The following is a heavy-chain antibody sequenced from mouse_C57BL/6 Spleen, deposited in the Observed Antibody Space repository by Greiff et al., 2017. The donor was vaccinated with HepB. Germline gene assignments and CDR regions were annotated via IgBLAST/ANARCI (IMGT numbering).Heavy chain of an antibody. CDR2: IDPSDSYT. J-gene: IGHJ3*01. CDR1: GYTFTSYW. V-gene: IGHV1-50*01. Sequence: QVQLQQPGAELVKPGASVKLSCKASGYTFTSYWMQWVKQRPGQGLEWIGEIDPSDSYTNYNQKFKGKATLTVDTSSSTAYMQLSSLTSEDSAVYYCAPRPWFAYWGQGTLVTVSA. CDR3: APRPWFAY.